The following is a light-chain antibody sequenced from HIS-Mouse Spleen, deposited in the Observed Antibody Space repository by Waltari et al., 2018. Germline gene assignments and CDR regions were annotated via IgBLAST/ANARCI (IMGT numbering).Light chain of an antibody. Sequence: QLVLTQSPSASASLGASVKLTCTLSSGHNSYALAWHQQQPEKGPRYLMKLNSDGSHSKGDGIPDRFSGSSSGAERYLTISSLQSEDEADYYCQTWGPVVFGGGTKLTVL. V-gene: IGLV4-69*01. J-gene: IGLJ2*01. CDR3: QTWGPVV. CDR1: SGHNSYA. CDR2: LNSDGSH.